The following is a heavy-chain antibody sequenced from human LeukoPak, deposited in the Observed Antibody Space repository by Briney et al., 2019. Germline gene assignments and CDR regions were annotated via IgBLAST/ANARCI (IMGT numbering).Heavy chain of an antibody. Sequence: SETLSLTCAVYGGSFSGYYWSWIRQPPGKGLEWIGEINHSGSTNYNPSLKSRVTISVDTSKNQFSLKLSSVTAADTAVYYCARVPRIASRLYYYMDVCGKGTTVTVSS. J-gene: IGHJ6*03. D-gene: IGHD2-21*01. CDR3: ARVPRIASRLYYYMDV. V-gene: IGHV4-34*01. CDR2: INHSGST. CDR1: GGSFSGYY.